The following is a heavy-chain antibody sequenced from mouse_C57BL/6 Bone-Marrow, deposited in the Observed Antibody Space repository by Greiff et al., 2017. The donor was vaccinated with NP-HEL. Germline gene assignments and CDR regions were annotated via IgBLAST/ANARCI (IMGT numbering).Heavy chain of an antibody. D-gene: IGHD2-2*01. J-gene: IGHJ4*01. CDR2: INPGSGGT. V-gene: IGHV1-54*01. Sequence: VQLQQSGAELVRPGTSVKVSCKASGYAFTNYLIEWVKQRPGQGLEWIGVINPGSGGTNYNEKFKGKATLTADKSSSTAYMQLSSLTSEDSAVYFCARWAYGHDVGGMDYWGQGTSVTVSS. CDR3: ARWAYGHDVGGMDY. CDR1: GYAFTNYL.